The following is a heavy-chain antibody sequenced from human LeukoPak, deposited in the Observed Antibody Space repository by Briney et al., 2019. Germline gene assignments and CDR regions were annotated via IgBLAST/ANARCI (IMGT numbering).Heavy chain of an antibody. D-gene: IGHD3-22*01. V-gene: IGHV1-18*01. CDR2: ISAYNGNT. Sequence: ASEKVSCKASGYTFTSYGISWVRQAPGQGLEWMGWISAYNGNTNYAQKLQGRVTMTTDTSTSTAYMELRSLRSDDTAVYYCARASDYYDSSGQHWYFDLWGRGTLVTVSS. CDR3: ARASDYYDSSGQHWYFDL. J-gene: IGHJ2*01. CDR1: GYTFTSYG.